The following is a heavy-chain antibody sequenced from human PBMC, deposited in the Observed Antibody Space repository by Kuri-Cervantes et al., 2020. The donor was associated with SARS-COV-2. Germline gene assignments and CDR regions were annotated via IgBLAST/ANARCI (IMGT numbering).Heavy chain of an antibody. CDR3: ARVRGDYVP. CDR2: ISCSYNYT. D-gene: IGHD3-16*01. V-gene: IGHV3-11*05. J-gene: IGHJ5*02. Sequence: GGSLRLSCAASGFTFSDSHMDWIRQGPGKGLDWVSYISCSYNYTNYGDSVKGRFTISRDNAKNSLYLQLNSLRAEDTAVYYCARVRGDYVPWGQGTLVTVSS. CDR1: GFTFSDSH.